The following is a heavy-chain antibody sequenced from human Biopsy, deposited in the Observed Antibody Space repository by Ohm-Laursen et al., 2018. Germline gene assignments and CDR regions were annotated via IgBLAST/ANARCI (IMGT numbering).Heavy chain of an antibody. Sequence: PSDTLSLTCIVSGVSITAYYWSWIRQPPGKGLECIGNIHHSGSTNYNPSLKSRLTISVDTSKNQFSLKLSSVTAADTAVYYCARMDCSGGSCHYYSYGMDVWGQGTTVTVS. V-gene: IGHV4-4*09. CDR1: GVSITAYY. J-gene: IGHJ6*02. CDR2: IHHSGST. CDR3: ARMDCSGGSCHYYSYGMDV. D-gene: IGHD2-15*01.